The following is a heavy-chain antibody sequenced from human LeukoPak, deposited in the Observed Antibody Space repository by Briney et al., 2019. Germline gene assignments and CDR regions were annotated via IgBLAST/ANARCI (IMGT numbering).Heavy chain of an antibody. CDR3: ARGTYRHDY. J-gene: IGHJ4*02. CDR2: ISYDGTNI. V-gene: IGHV3-30*04. Sequence: GGSLRLSCAASGFTFSNYAMHWVRQAPDQGLGWVAVISYDGTNIYYADSVKGRFTISRDNAKNSLYLQMSSLRAEDTAMYYCARGTYRHDYWGQGTLVTVSS. CDR1: GFTFSNYA.